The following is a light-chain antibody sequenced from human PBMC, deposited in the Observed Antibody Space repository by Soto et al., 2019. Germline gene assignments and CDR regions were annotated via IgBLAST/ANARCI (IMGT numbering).Light chain of an antibody. CDR3: QHYGGMWT. CDR1: QSITNR. CDR2: DAS. Sequence: DIKMYQSPSTLSASVGDRVTITCRASQSITNRLAWYQQKPGKAPKVLIYDASNLEYGVPSRFSGSGFGTEFILTISSLQPDDFATYWCQHYGGMWTFGQGTKVDI. V-gene: IGKV1-5*01. J-gene: IGKJ1*01.